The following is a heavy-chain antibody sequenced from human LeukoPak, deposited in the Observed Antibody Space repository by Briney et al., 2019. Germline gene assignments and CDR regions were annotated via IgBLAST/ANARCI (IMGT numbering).Heavy chain of an antibody. CDR2: IYPGDSAT. V-gene: IGHV5-51*01. Sequence: GESLKISCKGSGYSFTSYWIGWVRQMPGKGLEWMGIIYPGDSATRYSPSSQGQVTNSADKSISTAYLQWSSLKASDTAMYSCARQPGAYCGGDCYRDYWGQGTLVTVSS. CDR1: GYSFTSYW. D-gene: IGHD2-21*01. J-gene: IGHJ4*02. CDR3: ARQPGAYCGGDCYRDY.